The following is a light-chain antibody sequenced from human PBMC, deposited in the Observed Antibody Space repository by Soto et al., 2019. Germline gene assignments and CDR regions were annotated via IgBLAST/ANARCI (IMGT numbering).Light chain of an antibody. J-gene: IGLJ1*01. Sequence: QSVLTQPPSVSGAPGQRVTIPCTGSSSNIGAGYDVHWYQQLPGQAPKHLIYGNSNRPTGVPDRFAGAKAGTSASLAITGLQAEDEAAYYCQSYDSGLGDVFGTGTKLTVL. CDR1: SSNIGAGYD. V-gene: IGLV1-40*01. CDR2: GNS. CDR3: QSYDSGLGDV.